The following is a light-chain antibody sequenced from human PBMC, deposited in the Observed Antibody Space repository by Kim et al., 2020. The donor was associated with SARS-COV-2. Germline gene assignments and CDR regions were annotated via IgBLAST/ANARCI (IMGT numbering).Light chain of an antibody. V-gene: IGLV1-51*01. CDR1: SSNIGNNY. CDR2: GNN. J-gene: IGLJ2*01. Sequence: QSVLTQPPPVSAAPGQKVTISCSGSSSNIGNNYVSWYQQLPGTAPKLLVYGNNKRPSGIPDRFSGSKSGTSATLGITGLQTGDEADYYCGTWDSSLSVVVFGGGTQLTVL. CDR3: GTWDSSLSVVV.